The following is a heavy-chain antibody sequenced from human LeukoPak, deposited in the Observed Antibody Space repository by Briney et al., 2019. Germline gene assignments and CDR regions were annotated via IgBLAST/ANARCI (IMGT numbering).Heavy chain of an antibody. CDR2: IYHSGST. CDR1: GYSISSGYY. D-gene: IGHD2-15*01. CDR3: ARVVVGYCSGGSCDYYYYMDV. V-gene: IGHV4-38-2*02. J-gene: IGHJ6*03. Sequence: SETLSLTCTVSGYSISSGYYWGWIRQPPGKGLEWIGSIYHSGSTYYNPSLKSRVTISVDTSKNQFSLKLSSVTAADTAVYYCARVVVGYCSGGSCDYYYYMDVWGKGTTVTVSS.